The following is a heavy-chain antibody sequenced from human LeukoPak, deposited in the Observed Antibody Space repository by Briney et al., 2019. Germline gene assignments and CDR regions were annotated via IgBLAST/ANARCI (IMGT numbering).Heavy chain of an antibody. V-gene: IGHV3-21*01. CDR2: ISSSSSYI. Sequence: GGSLRLSCAASGFTFSSYSMNWVRQAPGKGLEWVSFISSSSSYIYYADSVKGRFTISRDNAKNSLYLQMNSLRAEDTAVYYCARDNVGATEGWFDPWGQGTLVTVSS. CDR3: ARDNVGATEGWFDP. D-gene: IGHD1-26*01. CDR1: GFTFSSYS. J-gene: IGHJ5*02.